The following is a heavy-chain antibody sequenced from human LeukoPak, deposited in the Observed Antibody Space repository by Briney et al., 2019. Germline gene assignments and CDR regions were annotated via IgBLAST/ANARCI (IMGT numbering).Heavy chain of an antibody. CDR2: ISYDGSNK. CDR3: ASGGQTELYGMDV. J-gene: IGHJ6*02. V-gene: IGHV3-30-3*01. CDR1: GFTFSSYA. Sequence: GGSLRLSCAASGFTFSSYAMHWVSKAPGKGLEWVAVISYDGSNKYYADSVKGRFTISRDNSKNTLYLQMNSLRAEDTAVYYCASGGQTELYGMDVWGQGTTVTVSS. D-gene: IGHD1-26*01.